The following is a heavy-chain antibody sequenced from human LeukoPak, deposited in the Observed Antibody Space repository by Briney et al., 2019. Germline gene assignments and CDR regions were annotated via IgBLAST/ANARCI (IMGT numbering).Heavy chain of an antibody. V-gene: IGHV3-66*01. CDR1: GFSVSNYY. Sequence: GGSLRLSCAASGFSVSNYYMSWVRQPPGKGLEWVSVTYTGGGRYYGDSVKGRFTISRDNSKNTVFLQMNSLRVEDTALYYCTRGQSYCGADCYSDWGQGTLVTVSS. CDR3: TRGQSYCGADCYSD. D-gene: IGHD2-21*02. J-gene: IGHJ4*02. CDR2: TYTGGGR.